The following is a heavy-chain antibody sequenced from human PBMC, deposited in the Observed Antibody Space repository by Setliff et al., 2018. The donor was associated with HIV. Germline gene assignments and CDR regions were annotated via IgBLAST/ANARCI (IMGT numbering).Heavy chain of an antibody. D-gene: IGHD3-16*01. Sequence: PGGSLRLSCEVSGFGVSNNYMTWVRQAPGKGLEWVSTVYGDGRTFYAESVKGRFTISGDISNNILYLHMNSLIPEDTAVYYCAKGVKWLDPWGQGTLVTVSS. V-gene: IGHV3-53*01. CDR2: VYGDGRT. CDR1: GFGVSNNY. CDR3: AKGVKWLDP. J-gene: IGHJ5*02.